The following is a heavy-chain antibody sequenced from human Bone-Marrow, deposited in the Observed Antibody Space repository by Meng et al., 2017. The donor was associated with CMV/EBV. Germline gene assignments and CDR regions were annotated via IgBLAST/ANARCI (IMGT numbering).Heavy chain of an antibody. CDR3: ARGHEYCSGGSCYANNWFDP. D-gene: IGHD2-15*01. CDR2: IYYSGST. CDR1: GGSISSYY. Sequence: GSLRLSCTVSGGSISSYYWSWIRQPPGKGLEWIGYIYYSGSTNYNPSLKSRVTISVDTSKNQFSLKLSSVTAADTAVYYCARGHEYCSGGSCYANNWFDPWGQGTLVTVSS. J-gene: IGHJ5*02. V-gene: IGHV4-59*12.